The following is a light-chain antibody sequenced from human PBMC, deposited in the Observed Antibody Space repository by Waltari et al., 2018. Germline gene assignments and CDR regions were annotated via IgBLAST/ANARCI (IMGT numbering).Light chain of an antibody. J-gene: IGKJ4*01. CDR2: DTS. CDR3: QHYDGSVVT. V-gene: IGKV3-20*01. Sequence: DIVLTQSPGPLSLSPGARATLSCRCSTSVTSIAFTRYQQRPGQAPRLLIYDTSSRATDIPDRFSGSGSGTDFTLTIGRLEPEDFAVYFCQHYDGSVVTFGGGTKVEI. CDR1: TSVTSIA.